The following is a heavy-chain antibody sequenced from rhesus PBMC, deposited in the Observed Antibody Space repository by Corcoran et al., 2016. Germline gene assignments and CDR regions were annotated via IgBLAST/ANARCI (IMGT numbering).Heavy chain of an antibody. D-gene: IGHD1-26*01. V-gene: IGHV3S5*01. CDR1: GFTFSSYG. J-gene: IGHJ4*01. Sequence: EVQLVETGGGLVQPGGSLKLSCAASGFTFSSYGMGWVRQAPGKGIEWVSAINSGGGSTYYADSVKGRFTISRDNSKNTLSLQMNSLRAEDTAVYYCAKDTYNWNFPYFDYWGQGVLVTVSS. CDR3: AKDTYNWNFPYFDY. CDR2: INSGGGST.